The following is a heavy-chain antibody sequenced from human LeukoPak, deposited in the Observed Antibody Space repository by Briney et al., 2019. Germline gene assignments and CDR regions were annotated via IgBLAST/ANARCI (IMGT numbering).Heavy chain of an antibody. D-gene: IGHD1-26*01. J-gene: IGHJ3*02. V-gene: IGHV3-23*01. Sequence: PSETLSLTCTVSGGSISSSSYYWGWIRQPPGKGLEWVSAISGSGGSTYYADSVKGRFTISRDNSKNTLYLQMNSLRAEDTAVYYCAKDLVGATTWPDAFDIWGQGTMVTVSS. CDR3: AKDLVGATTWPDAFDI. CDR2: ISGSGGST. CDR1: GGSISSSSYY.